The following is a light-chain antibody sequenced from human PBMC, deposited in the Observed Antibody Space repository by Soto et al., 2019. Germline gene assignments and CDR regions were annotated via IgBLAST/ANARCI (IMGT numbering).Light chain of an antibody. CDR3: QKYNSAPWT. V-gene: IGKV1-27*01. Sequence: DIQMTQSPSSLSASVGDRVTITCRASQGISNYLAWYQQKPGKIPKLLIYAASTLQTGVPSRFSGSGSGTDFALNISSLQPEDVATYYCQKYNSAPWTFGQGTKVEIK. J-gene: IGKJ1*01. CDR1: QGISNY. CDR2: AAS.